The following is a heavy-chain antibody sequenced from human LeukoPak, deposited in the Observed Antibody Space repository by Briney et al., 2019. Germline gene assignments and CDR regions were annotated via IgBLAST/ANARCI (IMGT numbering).Heavy chain of an antibody. Sequence: GRSLRLSCAASGFTFSTYGMNWVRQAPGNVLEWVSAVSGSGSTTYYARSVKGRFTVSRDNSKNTLYLQMNSLRVDDTAVYYCAKSLDYGGNRARLDFWGQGTLVTVSS. CDR1: GFTFSTYG. J-gene: IGHJ4*02. CDR3: AKSLDYGGNRARLDF. CDR2: VSGSGSTT. V-gene: IGHV3-23*01. D-gene: IGHD4-23*01.